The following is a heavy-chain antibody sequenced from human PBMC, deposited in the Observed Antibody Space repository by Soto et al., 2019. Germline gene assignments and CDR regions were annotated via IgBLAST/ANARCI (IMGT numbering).Heavy chain of an antibody. CDR2: ISGSGGST. CDR1: GFTFSSYA. J-gene: IGHJ4*02. Sequence: QPGGSLRLSCAASGFTFSSYAMSWVRQAPGKGLEWVSAISGSGGSTYYADSVKGRFTISRDNSKNTLYLQMNSLRAEDTAVYYCAKAVWFGELLPVYYFDYWGQGTLVTVSS. CDR3: AKAVWFGELLPVYYFDY. V-gene: IGHV3-23*01. D-gene: IGHD3-10*01.